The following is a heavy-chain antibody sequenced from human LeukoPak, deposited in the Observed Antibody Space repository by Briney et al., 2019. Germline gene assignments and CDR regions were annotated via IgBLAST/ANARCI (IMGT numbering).Heavy chain of an antibody. J-gene: IGHJ3*02. CDR1: GGTFSSYA. CDR3: AAPPLLTGYPYGI. CDR2: IIPIFGTA. V-gene: IGHV1-69*13. D-gene: IGHD3-9*01. Sequence: SVKVSCKASGGTFSSYAISWVRQAPGQGLEWMGGIIPIFGTANYAQKFQGRVTITADESTSTAYMELSSLRSEDMAVYYCAAPPLLTGYPYGIWGQGTMVTVSS.